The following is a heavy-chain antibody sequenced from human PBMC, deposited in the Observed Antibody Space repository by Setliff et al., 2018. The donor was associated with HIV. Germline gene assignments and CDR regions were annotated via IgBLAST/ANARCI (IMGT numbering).Heavy chain of an antibody. D-gene: IGHD5-18*01. J-gene: IGHJ6*02. CDR2: IYYSGST. CDR3: ARVQEDTVTYREYYGMDV. Sequence: SETLSLTCSVSGGSIRNYYWSWIRQPPGKGLEWIGNIYYSGSTSYNPSFKSRVTISVDTSNNQFSLDLSSMTAADTAVCYCARVQEDTVTYREYYGMDVWGQGTTVTVS. CDR1: GGSIRNYY. V-gene: IGHV4-59*01.